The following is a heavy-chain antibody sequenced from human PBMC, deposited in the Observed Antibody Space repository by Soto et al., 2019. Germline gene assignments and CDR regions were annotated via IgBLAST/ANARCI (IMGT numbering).Heavy chain of an antibody. V-gene: IGHV3-7*01. J-gene: IGHJ4*02. D-gene: IGHD6-19*01. CDR2: IMPDGNKK. CDR1: AFDFGGSW. Sequence: EVQLVESGGGLVQPGESLRLSCAPSAFDFGGSWMSWVRQAPGKGLEWVANIMPDGNKKYYVDSVKGLFTISRDNTKNSLVLQMNSLRAEDTAVYYCARGGRWLDFHSWGQGTLVTVSS. CDR3: ARGGRWLDFHS.